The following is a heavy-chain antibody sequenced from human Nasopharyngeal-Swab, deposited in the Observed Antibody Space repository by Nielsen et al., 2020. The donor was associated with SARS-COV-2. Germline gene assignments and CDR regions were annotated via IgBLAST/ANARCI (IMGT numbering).Heavy chain of an antibody. CDR3: VGSSWYRDYYYYYGMDV. V-gene: IGHV4-39*06. D-gene: IGHD6-13*01. CDR1: GGSISSSSYY. Sequence: SETLSLTCTVSGGSISSSSYYWGWIRQPPGKGLEWIGSIYYSGSTYYNPSLKSQVTISVDTSKNQFPLKLSSVTAADTAVYYCVGSSWYRDYYYYYGMDVWGQGTTVTVSS. CDR2: IYYSGST. J-gene: IGHJ6*02.